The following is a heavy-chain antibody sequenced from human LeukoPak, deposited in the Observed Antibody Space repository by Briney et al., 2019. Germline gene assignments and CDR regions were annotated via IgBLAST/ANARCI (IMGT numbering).Heavy chain of an antibody. Sequence: GGSLRLSCAVSGFTFDDYAMHWVRQAPGKGLEWVSGISWNSGSIGYADSVKGRFTISRDNAKNSLYLQMNSLRAEDTALYYCAKGVVGATTYYFDYWGQGTLVTVSS. D-gene: IGHD1-26*01. CDR3: AKGVVGATTYYFDY. CDR2: ISWNSGSI. V-gene: IGHV3-9*01. CDR1: GFTFDDYA. J-gene: IGHJ4*02.